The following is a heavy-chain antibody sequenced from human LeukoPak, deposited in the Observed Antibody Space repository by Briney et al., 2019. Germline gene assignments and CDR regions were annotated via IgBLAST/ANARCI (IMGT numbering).Heavy chain of an antibody. Sequence: SETLSLTSTDSGGSLISYYWSSIRQPPGKGLEWIGQIYYSGSTNYNPSRKSRVTISVDTSKNQFSLKLSSVTAADTAVYYCARAVDLPPPDRGYYFDYWGQGTLVTVSS. CDR3: ARAVDLPPPDRGYYFDY. J-gene: IGHJ4*02. CDR1: GGSLISYY. V-gene: IGHV4-59*01. CDR2: IYYSGST. D-gene: IGHD4-23*01.